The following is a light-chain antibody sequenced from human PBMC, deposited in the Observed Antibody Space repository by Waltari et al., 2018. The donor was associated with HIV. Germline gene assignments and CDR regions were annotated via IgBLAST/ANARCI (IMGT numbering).Light chain of an antibody. CDR3: SSYAGSSNLRV. V-gene: IGLV2-8*01. CDR2: EVT. J-gene: IGLJ2*01. CDR1: SSHVGGYNY. Sequence: QSALTQPPSAPGSPGQSAPISCTGTSSHVGGYNYFSRYQQHPGKAPKLLIYEVTKRPSGVPDRFSGSKSGNTASLTVSGLQAEDEADYYCSSYAGSSNLRVFGGGTKLTVL.